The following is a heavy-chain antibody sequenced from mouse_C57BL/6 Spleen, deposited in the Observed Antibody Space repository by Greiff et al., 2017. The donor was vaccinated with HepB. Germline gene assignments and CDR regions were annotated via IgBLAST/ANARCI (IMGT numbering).Heavy chain of an antibody. CDR1: GFNFSSYT. D-gene: IGHD1-1*01. CDR2: ISGGGGNT. CDR3: ARRSYGYAMDY. J-gene: IGHJ4*01. Sequence: EVMLVESGGGLVKPGGSLKLSCAASGFNFSSYTMSWVRQTPEKRLEWVANISGGGGNTYYPDSVKGRFTISRDNAKNTLYLQMSSLRSEDTALYYCARRSYGYAMDYWGQGTSVTVSS. V-gene: IGHV5-9*01.